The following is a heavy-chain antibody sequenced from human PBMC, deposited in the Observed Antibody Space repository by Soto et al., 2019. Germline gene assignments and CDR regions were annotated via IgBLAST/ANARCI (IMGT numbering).Heavy chain of an antibody. CDR2: IIPIFGTA. V-gene: IGHV1-69*13. J-gene: IGHJ4*02. CDR3: ARSLWFGELSRLKYYFDY. CDR1: GGTFSSYA. Sequence: ASVTVSCKASGGTFSSYAISWVRQAPGQGLEWMGGIIPIFGTANYAQKFQGRVTITADESTSTAYMELSSLRSEDTAVYYCARSLWFGELSRLKYYFDYWGQGTLVTVSS. D-gene: IGHD3-10*01.